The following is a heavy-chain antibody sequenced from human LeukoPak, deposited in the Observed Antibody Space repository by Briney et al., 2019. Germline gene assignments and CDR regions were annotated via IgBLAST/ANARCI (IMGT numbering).Heavy chain of an antibody. J-gene: IGHJ4*02. V-gene: IGHV4-39*01. CDR1: GASIISGNYX. CDR2: WHHSGIT. D-gene: IGHD3-10*01. CDR3: ARQYEF. Sequence: SETLSLTCTVSGASIISGNYXWGXXRQPPGKRLEWIGSWHHSGITDYNPSLKSRVTIVADTSKNQFSLKLASVAAADSAVYFCARQYEFWGQGTLVTVSS.